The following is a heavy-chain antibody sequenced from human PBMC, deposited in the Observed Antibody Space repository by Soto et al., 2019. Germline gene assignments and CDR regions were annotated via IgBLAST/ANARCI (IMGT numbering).Heavy chain of an antibody. CDR1: GYTFTSYA. Sequence: ASVKVSCKASGYTFTSYAMHWVRQAPGQRLEWMGWINAGNGNTKYSQKFQGRVTITRDTSASTAYMELSSLRSEDTAVYYCARLSSDYDFWSGYDDYWGQGTLVTVSS. V-gene: IGHV1-3*01. D-gene: IGHD3-3*01. J-gene: IGHJ4*02. CDR3: ARLSSDYDFWSGYDDY. CDR2: INAGNGNT.